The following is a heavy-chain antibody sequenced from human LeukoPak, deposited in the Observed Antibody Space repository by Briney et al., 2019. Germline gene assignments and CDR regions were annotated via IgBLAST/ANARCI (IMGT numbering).Heavy chain of an antibody. CDR1: GFTFSSYA. Sequence: PGGSLRLSCAASGFTFSSYAMSWVRQAPGKGLEWVSAISGSGGSTYYADSVKGRFTISRDNSKNTLYLQMNSLRAEDTAVYYCAKDRYRYGSGSYSRYFDYWGQGTLVTVSS. CDR2: ISGSGGST. V-gene: IGHV3-23*01. CDR3: AKDRYRYGSGSYSRYFDY. J-gene: IGHJ4*02. D-gene: IGHD3-10*01.